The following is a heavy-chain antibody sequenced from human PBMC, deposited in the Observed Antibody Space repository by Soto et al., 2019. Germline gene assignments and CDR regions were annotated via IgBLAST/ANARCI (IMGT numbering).Heavy chain of an antibody. D-gene: IGHD1-26*01. J-gene: IGHJ3*02. V-gene: IGHV3-7*01. Sequence: GGSLRLSCAASGFTFSHSWLSWVRQAPGKRLEWVANIRPDGSDPYYVDSVKGRFSISRDNAKNSLYLQMNSLRAEDTAVYYCARDPEWGAVEIWGRGTMVTVSS. CDR2: IRPDGSDP. CDR1: GFTFSHSW. CDR3: ARDPEWGAVEI.